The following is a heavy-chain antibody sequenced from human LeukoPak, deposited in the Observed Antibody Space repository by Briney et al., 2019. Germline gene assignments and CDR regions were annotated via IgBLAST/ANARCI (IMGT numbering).Heavy chain of an antibody. CDR3: ARLTRLPDY. D-gene: IGHD3-16*01. CDR1: GYRFTSYW. CDR2: IYPGDSDT. V-gene: IGHV5-51*01. J-gene: IGHJ4*02. Sequence: GESLQISCEGSGYRFTSYWIGWVRPMPGKGGEWMGIIYPGDSDTRYSPSFQGQVTISADKSISTAYLQWSSLKASDTAMYYCARLTRLPDYWGQGTLVTVSS.